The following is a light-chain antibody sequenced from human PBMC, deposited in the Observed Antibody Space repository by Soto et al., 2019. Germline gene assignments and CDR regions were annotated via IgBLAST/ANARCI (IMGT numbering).Light chain of an antibody. Sequence: DVVMTQSPLSLPVSLGQPASISCRSSQGLVHGDGNTYLNWFQQRPGQSPRRLIYDVSNRDSGVPDRFSGSGSGTGFTLKISRVEAEDVGVYFCMQGTQWPKTFGQGTKVEIK. J-gene: IGKJ1*01. CDR2: DVS. V-gene: IGKV2-30*02. CDR3: MQGTQWPKT. CDR1: QGLVHGDGNTY.